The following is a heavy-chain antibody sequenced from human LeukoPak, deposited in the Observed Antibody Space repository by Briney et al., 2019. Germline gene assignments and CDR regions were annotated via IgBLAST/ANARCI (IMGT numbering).Heavy chain of an antibody. V-gene: IGHV1-18*01. CDR2: ISAYNGNT. CDR3: ARDGPWGTVTTLTYYYYGMDV. CDR1: GYTFTSYG. D-gene: IGHD4-17*01. Sequence: GASVKVSCKASGYTFTSYGISWVRQAPGQGLEWMGWISAYNGNTNYAQKLQGRVTMTTDTSTSTAYMELRSLRSDDTAVYYCARDGPWGTVTTLTYYYYGMDVWGQGTTVTVSS. J-gene: IGHJ6*02.